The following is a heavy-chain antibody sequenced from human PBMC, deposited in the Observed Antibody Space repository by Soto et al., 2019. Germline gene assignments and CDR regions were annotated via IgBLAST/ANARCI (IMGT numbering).Heavy chain of an antibody. D-gene: IGHD3-16*01. V-gene: IGHV2-5*02. CDR3: AHRKLHLGELTN. Sequence: SGPTLVKPTQTLTLTCTFSGFSLSTSGVGVGWIRQPPGKALEWLAVIYWDDDKNYSPSLKSRLTITKDTSKNQVVLTMTNMDPVDTATYYCAHRKLHLGELTNWGQGTLVTVSS. CDR2: IYWDDDK. CDR1: GFSLSTSGVG. J-gene: IGHJ4*02.